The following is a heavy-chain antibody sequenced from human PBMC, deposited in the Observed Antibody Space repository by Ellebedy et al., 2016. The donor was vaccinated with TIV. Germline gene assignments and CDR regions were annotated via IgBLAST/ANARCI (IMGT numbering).Heavy chain of an antibody. CDR2: ISSSGGNT. Sequence: GGSLRLXXAASGFTFADAAMSWVRQAPGKGLEWVSLISSSGGNTFYADSVKGRFTISRDDSRHTLYLHMNRLRAEDTAVYFCAKDIQLTYWGQGSLVTVSS. V-gene: IGHV3-23*01. CDR1: GFTFADAA. CDR3: AKDIQLTY. D-gene: IGHD5-18*01. J-gene: IGHJ4*02.